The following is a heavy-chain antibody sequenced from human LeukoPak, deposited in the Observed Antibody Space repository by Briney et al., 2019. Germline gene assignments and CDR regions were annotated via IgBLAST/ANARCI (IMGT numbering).Heavy chain of an antibody. CDR2: ISSSRDV. V-gene: IGHV3-21*01. CDR1: GFTFSRFS. J-gene: IGHJ4*03. Sequence: GGSLRLSCAASGFTFSRFSMNWVRQAPGKGLEWVSSISSSRDVYYADSLKGRFTISRDNAKNSLYLQMNSLRADDTAVYYCARGIAVAAPDYWGQRGPGH. D-gene: IGHD6-19*01. CDR3: ARGIAVAAPDY.